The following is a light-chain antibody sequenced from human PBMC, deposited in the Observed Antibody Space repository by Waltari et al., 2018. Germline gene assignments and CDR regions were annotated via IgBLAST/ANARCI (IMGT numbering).Light chain of an antibody. CDR2: WAS. V-gene: IGKV4-1*01. CDR3: HQYYSSPPT. Sequence: DIVMTQSPDSLAVSLGERATINCKSSQSVLYSSTNKNYLTWYQQKPGQPPKLLIYWASTRESGVPDRFSGSGSGTDFTLTISSLQAEDVAVYYCHQYYSSPPTFGQGTKVEIK. J-gene: IGKJ1*01. CDR1: QSVLYSSTNKNY.